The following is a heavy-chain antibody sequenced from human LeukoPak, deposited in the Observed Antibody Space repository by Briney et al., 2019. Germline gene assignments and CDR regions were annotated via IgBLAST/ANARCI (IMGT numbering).Heavy chain of an antibody. CDR2: IKLDGSEQ. V-gene: IGHV3-7*01. Sequence: GGSLRLSCVASGFTFSNLWMYWVCQAPGKGLEWVANIKLDGSEQNYVDSVKGRFTVSRDNGKNSLHLQMNSLRAEDTAVDYCATGHSNGDSPYIWFGRWGQGTLVTVSS. D-gene: IGHD2-8*01. CDR3: ATGHSNGDSPYIWFGR. CDR1: GFTFSNLW. J-gene: IGHJ5*02.